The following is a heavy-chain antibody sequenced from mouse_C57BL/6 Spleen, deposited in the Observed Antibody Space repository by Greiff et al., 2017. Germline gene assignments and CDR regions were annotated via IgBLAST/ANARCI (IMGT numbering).Heavy chain of an antibody. D-gene: IGHD1-1*01. J-gene: IGHJ1*03. CDR3: ARWGNSSYDWYFDV. CDR2: INPNYGTT. Sequence: EVQGVESGPELVKPGASVKISCKASGYSFTDYNMNWVKQSNGKSLEWIGVINPNYGTTSYNQKFKGKATLTVDQSSSTAYMQLNSLTSEDSAVYYCARWGNSSYDWYFDVWGTGTTVTVSS. V-gene: IGHV1-39*01. CDR1: GYSFTDYN.